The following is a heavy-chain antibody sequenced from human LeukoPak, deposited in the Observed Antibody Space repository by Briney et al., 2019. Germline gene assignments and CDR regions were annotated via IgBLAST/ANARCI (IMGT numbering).Heavy chain of an antibody. CDR2: IFSTGST. J-gene: IGHJ4*02. CDR1: GDSISTSRYY. Sequence: SETLSLTCTVAGDSISTSRYYWGWLRQPPGKGLQWIGSIFSTGSTYYNPSLKSRVTISIDKSKNQFSLKLSSVTAADTAVYYCARKYRRLSYYDYWGQGTLVTVSS. V-gene: IGHV4-39*01. CDR3: ARKYRRLSYYDY. D-gene: IGHD3-10*01.